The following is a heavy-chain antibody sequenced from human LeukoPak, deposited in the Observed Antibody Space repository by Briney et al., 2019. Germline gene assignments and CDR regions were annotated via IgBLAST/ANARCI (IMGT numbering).Heavy chain of an antibody. D-gene: IGHD2-2*01. V-gene: IGHV1-24*01. CDR2: FDPEDGET. CDR3: ATSPYCSSTSCYLMPYSLFDY. CDR1: GYTLTELS. J-gene: IGHJ4*02. Sequence: ASVKVSCKVSGYTLTELSMHWVRQAPGKGLEWMGGFDPEDGETIYAQKFQGRVTMTEDTSTDTAYMELSSLRSEDTAVYYCATSPYCSSTSCYLMPYSLFDYWGQGTLVTVSS.